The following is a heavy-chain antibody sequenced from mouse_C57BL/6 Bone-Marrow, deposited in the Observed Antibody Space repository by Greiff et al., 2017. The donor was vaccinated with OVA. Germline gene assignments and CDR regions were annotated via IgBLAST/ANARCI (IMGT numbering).Heavy chain of an antibody. Sequence: VKLVESGAELARPGASVKLSCKASGYTFTSYGISWVKQRTGQGLEWIGEIYPRSGNTYYNEKFKGKATLTADKSSSTAYMELRSLTSEDSAVYFCALTAQATYYYAMDYWGQGTSVTVSS. CDR3: ALTAQATYYYAMDY. J-gene: IGHJ4*01. D-gene: IGHD3-2*02. CDR2: IYPRSGNT. V-gene: IGHV1-81*01. CDR1: GYTFTSYG.